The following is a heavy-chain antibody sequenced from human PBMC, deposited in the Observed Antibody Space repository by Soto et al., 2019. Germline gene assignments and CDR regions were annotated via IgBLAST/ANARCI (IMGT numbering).Heavy chain of an antibody. J-gene: IGHJ3*02. V-gene: IGHV1-2*02. Sequence: ASVKVSCKASGYTFTGYYMHWVRQAPGQGLEWMGWINPNSGGTNYAQKFQGRVTMTRDTSISTAYMELSRLRSDDTAVYYCARDLFQGGYAAFDIWGQGTMVTVSS. CDR2: INPNSGGT. D-gene: IGHD5-12*01. CDR1: GYTFTGYY. CDR3: ARDLFQGGYAAFDI.